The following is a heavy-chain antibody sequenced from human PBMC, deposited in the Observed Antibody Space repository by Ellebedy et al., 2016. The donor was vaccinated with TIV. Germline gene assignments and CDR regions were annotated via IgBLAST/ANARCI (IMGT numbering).Heavy chain of an antibody. CDR2: INHTGST. CDR3: ARGRRYSDSSSYYLDY. V-gene: IGHV4-34*01. J-gene: IGHJ4*02. Sequence: SETLSLXCAVYAGSFSGHYWSWIRQLPGKGLEWIGEINHTGSTNYNPSLKSRLTISVDTSKNQVSLKLSSVTAADTAVYYCARGRRYSDSSSYYLDYWGQGTLVTVSS. D-gene: IGHD3-22*01. CDR1: AGSFSGHY.